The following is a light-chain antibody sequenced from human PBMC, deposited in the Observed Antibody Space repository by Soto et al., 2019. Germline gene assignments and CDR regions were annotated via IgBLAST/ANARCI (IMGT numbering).Light chain of an antibody. CDR3: QQYGSSPRT. CDR2: GAS. J-gene: IGKJ1*01. CDR1: QSVRSDY. Sequence: EIELTQSPGTLSLSPGERATLSCRASQSVRSDYLAWYQQKPGQAPRLHIYGASTRATGIPDRFTGSGSGTDFTLTISRLEPEDFAVYYCQQYGSSPRTFGQGTKVDIK. V-gene: IGKV3-20*01.